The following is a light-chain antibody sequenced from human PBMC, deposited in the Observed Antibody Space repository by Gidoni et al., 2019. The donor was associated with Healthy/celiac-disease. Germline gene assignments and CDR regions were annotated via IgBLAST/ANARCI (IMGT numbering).Light chain of an antibody. V-gene: IGKV3-20*01. CDR3: QQYGSSPPYT. Sequence: EIVLTQSPGTLSLSQGERATLSCRASQSVSSSYLAWYQQKPGQAPRLLIYGASSRATGIPDRFSGSGSGTDFTLTISRLEPEDFAVYYCQQYGSSPPYTFXQXTKLEIK. CDR1: QSVSSSY. J-gene: IGKJ2*01. CDR2: GAS.